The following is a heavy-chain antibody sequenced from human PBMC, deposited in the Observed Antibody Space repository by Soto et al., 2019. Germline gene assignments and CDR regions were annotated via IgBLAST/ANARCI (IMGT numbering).Heavy chain of an antibody. V-gene: IGHV3-23*01. J-gene: IGHJ4*02. D-gene: IGHD2-2*01. CDR3: EKDQDIVLVPVLFCFDY. CDR1: GFTFSSYA. Sequence: GGSLRLSCAGSGFTFSSYAMSWVRQAPGKGLEWVSAISGSGGSTYYADSVKGRFTISRDNSKNTLYLQMNSLRAEDTAVYYCEKDQDIVLVPVLFCFDYWGQGTLVTVSS. CDR2: ISGSGGST.